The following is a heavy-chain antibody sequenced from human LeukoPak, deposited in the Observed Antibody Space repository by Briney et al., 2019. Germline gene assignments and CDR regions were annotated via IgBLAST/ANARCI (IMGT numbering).Heavy chain of an antibody. J-gene: IGHJ4*02. CDR1: GYTLTELS. Sequence: ASVKVSCKVSGYTLTELSMHSGPQAPGKGRGWMGGFDPEEGETIYVQKFQGRVTMTEDTSKDTAYMELSSLRSEDTAVYYWATDGAYGSHYWGQGTLVTASS. V-gene: IGHV1-24*01. CDR2: FDPEEGET. CDR3: ATDGAYGSHY. D-gene: IGHD4/OR15-4a*01.